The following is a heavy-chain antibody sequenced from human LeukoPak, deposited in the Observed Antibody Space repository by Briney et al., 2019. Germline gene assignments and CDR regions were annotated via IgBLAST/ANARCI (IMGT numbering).Heavy chain of an antibody. J-gene: IGHJ4*02. D-gene: IGHD1-26*01. Sequence: SQTLSLTCTVSGGSISSGGYYWNRIRQHPGKGLEWIGHIYNSENTYYNPSLKSRVTISVGTSKNQFSLKLSSVTAADTAVYYCARGIVGVIPFDYWGQGTQVTVSS. CDR1: GGSISSGGYY. CDR3: ARGIVGVIPFDY. CDR2: IYNSENT. V-gene: IGHV4-31*03.